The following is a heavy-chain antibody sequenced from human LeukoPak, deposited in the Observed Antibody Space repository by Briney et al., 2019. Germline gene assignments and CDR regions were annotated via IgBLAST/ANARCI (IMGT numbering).Heavy chain of an antibody. CDR2: IDWDDDK. J-gene: IGHJ4*02. CDR1: GLSLSTSGMC. Sequence: SGPTLVNPTQTLTVACTFSGLSLSTSGMCVSWIRQPPGKALEWLALIDWDDDKFYSTSLETRVTISKDTSKNQVVLTMTNMDPVDTATYYCARIQACGGNSEGNYFNYWGQGTLVTVSS. D-gene: IGHD4-23*01. CDR3: ARIQACGGNSEGNYFNY. V-gene: IGHV2-70*01.